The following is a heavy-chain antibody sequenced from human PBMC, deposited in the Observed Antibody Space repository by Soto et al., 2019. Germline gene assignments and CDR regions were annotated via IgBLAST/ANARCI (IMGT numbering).Heavy chain of an antibody. CDR2: ISYDGSNK. Sequence: PGGSLRLSCAASGFTFSSYGMHWVRQAPGKGLEWVAVISYDGSNKYYADSVKGRFTISRDNSKNTLYLQMNSLRAEDTAVYYCAKGIRLLWFGEPGYYFDYWGQGTLVTVSS. D-gene: IGHD3-10*01. CDR1: GFTFSSYG. V-gene: IGHV3-30*18. J-gene: IGHJ4*02. CDR3: AKGIRLLWFGEPGYYFDY.